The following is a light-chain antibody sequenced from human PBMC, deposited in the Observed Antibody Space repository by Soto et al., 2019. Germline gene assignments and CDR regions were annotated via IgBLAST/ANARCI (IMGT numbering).Light chain of an antibody. CDR1: SSDVGGYNY. CDR3: SSSTRSTSVI. CDR2: DVS. Sequence: QSALTQPASVSGSPGQSITISCTGTSSDVGGYNYVSWYQQHPGKAPKLMIDDVSNRASGVSNRFSGSKSGNTASLTISGPQDEDEADYYCSSSTRSTSVIFGGGTKVTVL. J-gene: IGLJ2*01. V-gene: IGLV2-14*01.